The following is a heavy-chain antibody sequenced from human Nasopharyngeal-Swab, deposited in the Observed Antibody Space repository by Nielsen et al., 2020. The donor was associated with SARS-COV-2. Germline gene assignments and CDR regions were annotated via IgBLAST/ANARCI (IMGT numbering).Heavy chain of an antibody. CDR3: ADPPFSEY. CDR2: ISGSGAST. Sequence: GGSLRLSCAASGLTFSSYAMSWVRQAPGKGLEWVSTISGSGASTDYADSVRGRFTISRDNSKNTLYLQMSSLRAEDTAVYYCADPPFSEYWGQGTLVTVSS. CDR1: GLTFSSYA. J-gene: IGHJ4*02. V-gene: IGHV3-23*01.